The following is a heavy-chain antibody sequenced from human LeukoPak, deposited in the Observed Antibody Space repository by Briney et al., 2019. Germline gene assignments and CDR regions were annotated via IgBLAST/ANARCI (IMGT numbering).Heavy chain of an antibody. Sequence: GGSLRLSCAASGFTFSSYGMHWVRQAPGKGLEWVAVISYDGSNKYYADSVKGRFTISRDNSKNTLYLQMNSLRAEDTAVYYCAKTTGTQRAYYFDYWGQGTLVTVS. CDR3: AKTTGTQRAYYFDY. V-gene: IGHV3-30*18. J-gene: IGHJ4*02. CDR2: ISYDGSNK. D-gene: IGHD1-1*01. CDR1: GFTFSSYG.